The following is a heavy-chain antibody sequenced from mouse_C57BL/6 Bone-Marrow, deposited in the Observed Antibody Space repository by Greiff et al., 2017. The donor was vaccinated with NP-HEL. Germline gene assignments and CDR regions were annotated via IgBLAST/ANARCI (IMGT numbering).Heavy chain of an antibody. J-gene: IGHJ3*01. CDR3: ARPQGFAY. V-gene: IGHV5-17*01. CDR1: GFTFSDYG. CDR2: ISSGSSTI. Sequence: EVKVVESGGGLVKPGGSLKLSCAASGFTFSDYGMHWVRQAPEKGLEWVAYISSGSSTIYYADTVKGRFTISKDNSKNTLFLQITSLRSEDTAMYYCARPQGFAYWGQGTLVTVSA.